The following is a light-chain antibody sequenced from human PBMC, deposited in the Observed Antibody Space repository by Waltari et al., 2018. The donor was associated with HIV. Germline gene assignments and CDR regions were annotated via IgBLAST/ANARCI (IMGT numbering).Light chain of an antibody. V-gene: IGKV1-5*03. Sequence: QMTPSPSNLSASVRDRVTITCRASQSISRWLAWYQQKPGNAPKLLIYKASSLESGVPSRFSGSGSGTEFTLTISSLQPDDFATYYCQQQADSYARTFGQGTRVEIK. J-gene: IGKJ1*01. CDR3: QQQADSYART. CDR1: QSISRW. CDR2: KAS.